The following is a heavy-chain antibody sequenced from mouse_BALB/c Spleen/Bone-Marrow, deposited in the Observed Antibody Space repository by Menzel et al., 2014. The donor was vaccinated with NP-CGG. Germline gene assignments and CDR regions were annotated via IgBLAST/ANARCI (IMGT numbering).Heavy chain of an antibody. J-gene: IGHJ3*01. CDR2: INRDSSTI. Sequence: EVMLVESGGGLVQPGGSLKLSCAASGFDFSRYWMSWVRQAPGKGLEWIGEINRDSSTINYTPSLKDKFIISRDNAKNTLYLQMSKVRSEDTALYYCARRAGTWFAYWGQGTLVTVSA. CDR1: GFDFSRYW. V-gene: IGHV4-1*02. D-gene: IGHD4-1*01. CDR3: ARRAGTWFAY.